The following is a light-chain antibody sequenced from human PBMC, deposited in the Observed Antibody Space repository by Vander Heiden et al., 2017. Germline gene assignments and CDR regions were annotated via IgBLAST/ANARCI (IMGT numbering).Light chain of an antibody. V-gene: IGLV2-23*02. CDR1: STDVANYNL. J-gene: IGLJ1*01. CDR2: EVN. CDR3: CSYAGSTTYV. Sequence: HSALTQPASVLGSSGQSITISCTGTSTDVANYNLVSWYQQHPGKAPKFMIYEVNKRPSGVSNRFSGSKSDNTASLTISGLQAEDEGDYYCCSYAGSTTYVFGTGTKVSVL.